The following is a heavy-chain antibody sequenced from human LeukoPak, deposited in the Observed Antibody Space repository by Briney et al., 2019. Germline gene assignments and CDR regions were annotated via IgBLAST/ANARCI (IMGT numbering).Heavy chain of an antibody. CDR1: GFTFSSYA. CDR2: ISGSGGST. D-gene: IGHD2-21*02. V-gene: IGHV3-23*01. CDR3: AKDRKRTPPDIVVVTAIRTYYFDY. J-gene: IGHJ4*02. Sequence: PGGSLRLSCAASGFTFSSYAMSWVRQAPGRGLEWVSAISGSGGSTYYADSVKGRFTISRDNSKNTLYLQMNSLRAEDTAVYYCAKDRKRTPPDIVVVTAIRTYYFDYWGQGTLVTVSS.